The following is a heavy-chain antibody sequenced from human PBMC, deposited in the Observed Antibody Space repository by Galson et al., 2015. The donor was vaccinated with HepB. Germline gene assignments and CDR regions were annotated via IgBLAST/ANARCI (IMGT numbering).Heavy chain of an antibody. Sequence: SVKVSCKASGYTFTSYDINWVRQATGQGLEWMGWMNPESGNTGYAQKLQGRVTMTRNTSTSTAYMELSSLRSEDTAVYYCASRRDGYNLVFDYWGQGTLVTVSS. CDR2: MNPESGNT. D-gene: IGHD5-24*01. J-gene: IGHJ4*02. CDR3: ASRRDGYNLVFDY. CDR1: GYTFTSYD. V-gene: IGHV1-8*01.